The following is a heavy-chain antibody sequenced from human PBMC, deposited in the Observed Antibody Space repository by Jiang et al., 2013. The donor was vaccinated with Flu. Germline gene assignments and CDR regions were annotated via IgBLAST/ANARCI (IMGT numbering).Heavy chain of an antibody. Sequence: VAVISYDGSNKYYADSVKGRFTISRDNSKNTLYLQMNSLRAEDTAVYYCARPLYYGSGTNGAFDIWGQGTMVTVSS. D-gene: IGHD3-10*01. J-gene: IGHJ3*02. CDR3: ARPLYYGSGTNGAFDI. CDR2: ISYDGSNK. V-gene: IGHV3-30*01.